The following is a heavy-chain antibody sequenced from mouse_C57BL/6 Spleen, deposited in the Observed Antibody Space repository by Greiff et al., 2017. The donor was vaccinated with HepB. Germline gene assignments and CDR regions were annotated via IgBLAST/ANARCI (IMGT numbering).Heavy chain of an antibody. CDR2: IRNKANGYTT. CDR1: GFTFTDYY. V-gene: IGHV7-3*01. D-gene: IGHD1-3*01. CDR3: ARYTPELGFDV. Sequence: EVKLMESGGGLVQPGGSLSPSCAASGFTFTDYYMSWVRQPPGKALEWLGFIRNKANGYTTEYSASVKGRVTISRDNSKSILYLQMNALRAADSATYYCARYTPELGFDVWGTGTTVTVSS. J-gene: IGHJ1*03.